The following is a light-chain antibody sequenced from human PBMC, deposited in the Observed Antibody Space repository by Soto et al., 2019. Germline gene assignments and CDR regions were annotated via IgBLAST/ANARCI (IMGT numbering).Light chain of an antibody. V-gene: IGLV2-14*03. CDR1: SSDVGGYNY. Sequence: QSVLTQPASVSGSPGQSINISCTGTSSDVGGYNYVSWYQHHPGKAPKLIIYDVSNRPSGVSNPFSGSKSGNTASLTISWLQPEDEADYYCSSYTTSNTRQIAFGTGTKVTV. CDR3: SSYTTSNTRQIA. J-gene: IGLJ1*01. CDR2: DVS.